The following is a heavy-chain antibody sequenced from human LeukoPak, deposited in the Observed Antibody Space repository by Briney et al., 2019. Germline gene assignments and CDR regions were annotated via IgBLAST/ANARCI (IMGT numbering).Heavy chain of an antibody. CDR3: ARDQEGFDY. J-gene: IGHJ4*02. V-gene: IGHV1-46*01. CDR2: IYPRDGST. Sequence: ASVKVSCKASGYTFTSDYIHWVRQAPGQGLEWMGMIYPRDGSTSCAQKFQGRVTVTRDTSTSTVHMELSGLRSEDTAVYYCARDQEGFDYWGQGTLVTVSS. CDR1: GYTFTSDY.